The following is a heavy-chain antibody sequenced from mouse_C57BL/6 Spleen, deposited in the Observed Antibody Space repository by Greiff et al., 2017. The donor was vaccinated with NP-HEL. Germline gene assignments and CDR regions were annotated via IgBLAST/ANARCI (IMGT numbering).Heavy chain of an antibody. CDR2: IRNKANGYTT. Sequence: DVHLVESGGGLVQPGASLRLSCAASGFTFTDYYMSWVRQPPGKAPEWLALIRNKANGYTTEYTASVKGRFTISRDNSQNILYLQMNTLRAEDSATYYCVKAQGGYYSYYAMDYWGQGTSVTVSS. CDR3: VKAQGGYYSYYAMDY. CDR1: GFTFTDYY. J-gene: IGHJ4*01. D-gene: IGHD2-3*01. V-gene: IGHV7-4*01.